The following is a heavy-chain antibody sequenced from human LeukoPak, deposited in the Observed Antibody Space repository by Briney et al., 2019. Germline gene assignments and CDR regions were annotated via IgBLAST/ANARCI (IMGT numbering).Heavy chain of an antibody. CDR2: IWYDGNNK. V-gene: IGHV3-33*01. J-gene: IGHJ4*02. CDR1: GVSFSNYG. Sequence: WGSLTLSCTASGVSFSNYGMRWVRQAPGKGLEWVGLIWYDGNNKYYVDSVKGRFTVSRDNSKNTLYLQMNSLRAEDTAVYYCARAAYYYESSGYYYFDYWGQGTLVTVSS. D-gene: IGHD3-22*01. CDR3: ARAAYYYESSGYYYFDY.